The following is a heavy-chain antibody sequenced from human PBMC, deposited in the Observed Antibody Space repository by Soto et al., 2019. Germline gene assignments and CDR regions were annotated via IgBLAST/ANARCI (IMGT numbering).Heavy chain of an antibody. Sequence: QVQLVQSGAEVKKPGASGKVSCKASGYTFTSYGISWVRQAPGQGLEWMGWISAYNGNTNYAQKLQGRVTMTTDTPTSTAFMELRSLISDDTAVYYGARDLGQQLVDYWGQGTLVTVSS. CDR3: ARDLGQQLVDY. J-gene: IGHJ4*02. D-gene: IGHD6-13*01. CDR2: ISAYNGNT. V-gene: IGHV1-18*01. CDR1: GYTFTSYG.